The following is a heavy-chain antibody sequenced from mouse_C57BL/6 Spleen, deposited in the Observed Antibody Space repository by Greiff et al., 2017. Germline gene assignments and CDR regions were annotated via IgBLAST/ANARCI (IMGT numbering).Heavy chain of an antibody. V-gene: IGHV1-42*01. CDR3: ARKYYYSNYFDY. D-gene: IGHD2-5*01. CDR1: GYSFTGYY. Sequence: EVKLVESGPELVKPGASVKISCKASGYSFTGYYMNWVKQSPEKSLEWIGEINPSTGGTTYNQKFKAKATLTVDKSSSTAYMQLKSLTSEDSAVYYCARKYYYSNYFDYWGQGTTLTVSS. J-gene: IGHJ2*01. CDR2: INPSTGGT.